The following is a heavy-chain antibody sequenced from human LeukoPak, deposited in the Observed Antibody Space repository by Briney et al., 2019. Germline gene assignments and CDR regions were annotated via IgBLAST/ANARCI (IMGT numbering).Heavy chain of an antibody. Sequence: GGSLRLSWAASGFTFDDYAMHWVRQAPGKGLEWVSGISWNSGSIGYADSVKGRFTISRDNAKNSLYLQMNSLRAEDTALYYCAKAQDTAMALFDYWGQGTLVTVSS. J-gene: IGHJ4*02. CDR1: GFTFDDYA. CDR3: AKAQDTAMALFDY. D-gene: IGHD5-18*01. CDR2: ISWNSGSI. V-gene: IGHV3-9*01.